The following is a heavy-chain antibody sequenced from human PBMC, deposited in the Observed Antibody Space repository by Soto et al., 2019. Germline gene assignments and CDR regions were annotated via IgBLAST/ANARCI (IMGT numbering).Heavy chain of an antibody. CDR3: ARALILTGYYIHDAYDI. CDR2: LYNTGST. V-gene: IGHV4-59*01. D-gene: IGHD3-9*01. CDR1: GASISRYY. Sequence: SETLSLTCTVSGASISRYYWSWIRQSPGKGLEWIGYLYNTGSTIYNPSLKSRVTISVDTSKNQFSLKMNSVTAADTAVYYCARALILTGYYIHDAYDIWGQGTMVT. J-gene: IGHJ3*02.